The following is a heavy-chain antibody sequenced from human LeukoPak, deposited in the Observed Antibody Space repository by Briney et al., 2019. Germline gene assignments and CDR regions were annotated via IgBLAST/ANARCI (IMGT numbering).Heavy chain of an antibody. CDR3: ARDRSLLWFGPGFSYYYFMDV. V-gene: IGHV4-39*07. D-gene: IGHD3-10*01. J-gene: IGHJ6*03. CDR1: GGSISSNTYL. CDR2: MYYSGSGTN. Sequence: PSETLSLTCSVSGGSISSNTYLWGWIRQPPGRGREWIGRMYYSGSGTNYYNPSLKSRITMSLDTSNNQFSLKLYSVTAADTAVYYCARDRSLLWFGPGFSYYYFMDVWGKGTTVTISS.